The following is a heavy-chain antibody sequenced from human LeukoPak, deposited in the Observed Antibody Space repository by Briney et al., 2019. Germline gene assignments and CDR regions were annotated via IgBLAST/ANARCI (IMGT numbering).Heavy chain of an antibody. V-gene: IGHV3-21*01. CDR3: ARVEGGYGLDSSGYYPPFDY. CDR2: ISSSSSYI. J-gene: IGHJ4*02. CDR1: GFTSSSYS. Sequence: GGSLRLSCAASGFTSSSYSMNWVRQAPGKGLEWVSSISSSSSYIYYADSVKGRFTISRDNAKNSLYLQMNSLRAEDTAVYYCARVEGGYGLDSSGYYPPFDYWGQGTLVTVSS. D-gene: IGHD3-22*01.